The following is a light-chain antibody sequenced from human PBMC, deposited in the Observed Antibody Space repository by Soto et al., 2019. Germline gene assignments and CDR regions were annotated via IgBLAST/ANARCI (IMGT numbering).Light chain of an antibody. V-gene: IGLV2-23*02. CDR1: SSDVGSYNL. CDR3: CSYAGSRVV. Sequence: QSALTQPASVSGSPGQSITISCTGTSSDVGSYNLVSWYQQHPGKAPKLMIYEVSKRPSGVSNRFSGSKSGNTASLTISGLQAEDEADYYCCSYAGSRVVFGGGTKLTVL. J-gene: IGLJ2*01. CDR2: EVS.